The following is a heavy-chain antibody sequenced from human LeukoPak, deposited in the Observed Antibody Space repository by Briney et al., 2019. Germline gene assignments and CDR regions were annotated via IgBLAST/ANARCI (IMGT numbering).Heavy chain of an antibody. Sequence: GGSLRLSCAASGFTFSTYAMSWVRQAPGKGLEWVSTISGSGSSTYYADSVKGRFTISRDNSKNTLYLQMHSLRVEDTAVYYCAKGPLEGYFDYWGQGTLVTVSS. V-gene: IGHV3-23*01. J-gene: IGHJ4*02. CDR2: ISGSGSST. D-gene: IGHD5-24*01. CDR1: GFTFSTYA. CDR3: AKGPLEGYFDY.